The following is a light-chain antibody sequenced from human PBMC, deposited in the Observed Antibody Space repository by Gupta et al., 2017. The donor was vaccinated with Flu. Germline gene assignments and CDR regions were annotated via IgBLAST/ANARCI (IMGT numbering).Light chain of an antibody. Sequence: QSALTQPASVSGSPGQSITISCTGTNSDLGTYNFVSWYQQHPGQAPKLMIFEVSNRPSGVSNRFSGSKSANTASLTISGLQTEDEAVYYCSSYSNTNTLAVFGGGTKLTVL. CDR3: SSYSNTNTLAV. V-gene: IGLV2-14*01. CDR2: EVS. J-gene: IGLJ2*01. CDR1: NSDLGTYNF.